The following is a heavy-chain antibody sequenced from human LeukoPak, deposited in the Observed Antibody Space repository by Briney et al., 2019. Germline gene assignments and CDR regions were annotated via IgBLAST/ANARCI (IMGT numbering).Heavy chain of an antibody. CDR1: GYTFTSYD. CDR3: ARGGVLLWFGELLRARTPYYYYYMDV. V-gene: IGHV1-8*01. J-gene: IGHJ6*03. Sequence: ASVKVSCKASGYTFTSYDINWVRQATGQGLEWMGWMNPNSGNTGYAQKLQGRVTMTRNTSISTAYMELSSLRSEDTAVYYCARGGVLLWFGELLRARTPYYYYYMDVWGKGTTVTISS. D-gene: IGHD3-10*01. CDR2: MNPNSGNT.